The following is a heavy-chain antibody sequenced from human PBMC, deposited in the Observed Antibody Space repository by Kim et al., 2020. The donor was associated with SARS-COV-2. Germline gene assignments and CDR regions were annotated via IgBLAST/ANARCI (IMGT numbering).Heavy chain of an antibody. D-gene: IGHD3-22*01. CDR2: IYSGGNT. J-gene: IGHJ4*02. V-gene: IGHV3-53*01. Sequence: GGSLRLSCAASGFTVSTNYVSWVRQAPGRGLEWVSVIYSGGNTYYADSVKGRFTISRDNSKNTVFLEMDSLRAEDTAVYYCARGTYSFDRSGYQSPKPFYFDSWGQGTPVTVSS. CDR3: ARGTYSFDRSGYQSPKPFYFDS. CDR1: GFTVSTNY.